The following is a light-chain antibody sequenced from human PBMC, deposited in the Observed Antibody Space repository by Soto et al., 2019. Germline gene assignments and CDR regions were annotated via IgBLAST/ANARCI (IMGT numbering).Light chain of an antibody. CDR1: ENVGTN. CDR2: GSS. V-gene: IGKV3D-15*01. CDR3: QQYNNWGLS. J-gene: IGKJ4*01. Sequence: IVMTQSPATLCVSPGEGVTLSCRASENVGTNLAWYQQKPGQAPRLLIYGSSTRATGIPATFSGSGSGTEFTLTISSLQSEESAIYYCQQYNNWGLSFGGGTKVEIK.